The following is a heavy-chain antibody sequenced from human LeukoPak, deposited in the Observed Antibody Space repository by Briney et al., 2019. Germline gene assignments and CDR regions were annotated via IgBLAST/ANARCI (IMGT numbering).Heavy chain of an antibody. CDR1: GYTFTTYY. CDR3: ARALPHRRLMDTTMNQHWFDP. V-gene: IGHV1-46*01. CDR2: INPSGGST. J-gene: IGHJ5*02. D-gene: IGHD5-18*01. Sequence: AASVKVSCKASGYTFTTYYMHWVRQAPGQGLEWMGIINPSGGSTSYTQKFQGRDTMTRDMSTSTVYMDLSSLRSEDTAMYYCARALPHRRLMDTTMNQHWFDPWGQGTLVTVSS.